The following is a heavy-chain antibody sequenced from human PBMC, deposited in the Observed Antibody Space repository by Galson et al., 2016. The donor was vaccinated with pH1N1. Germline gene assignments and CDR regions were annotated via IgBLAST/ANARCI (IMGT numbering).Heavy chain of an antibody. D-gene: IGHD3-10*01. Sequence: SLRLSCAASGFTVSSNYMSWVRQAPGKGLEWVSVIYSGGSTDYADSVKGRFTISRDISKNTLYLQMNSLRVEDAAVYYCARARGGRYWNYFDYWGQGALVTVSS. CDR2: IYSGGST. CDR3: ARARGGRYWNYFDY. J-gene: IGHJ4*02. CDR1: GFTVSSNY. V-gene: IGHV3-53*01.